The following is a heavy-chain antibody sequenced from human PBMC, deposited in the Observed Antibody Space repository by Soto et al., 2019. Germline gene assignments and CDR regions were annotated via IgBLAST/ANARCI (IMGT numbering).Heavy chain of an antibody. J-gene: IGHJ4*02. CDR1: GGSISSDY. CDR3: ARVGGVAARTFAY. Sequence: SATRSITCTVSGGSISSDYWSWVRQPPGKGLEWIGYIYFSGSTNYNPSLESRVTISLDASKTQFSLKLRSLTTADTAVYYCARVGGVAARTFAYWGQGTLVTVSS. V-gene: IGHV4-59*01. D-gene: IGHD6-6*01. CDR2: IYFSGST.